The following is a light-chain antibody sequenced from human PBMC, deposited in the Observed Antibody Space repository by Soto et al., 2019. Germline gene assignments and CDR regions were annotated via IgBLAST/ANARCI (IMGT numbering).Light chain of an antibody. CDR2: GVS. Sequence: EIVLPQSPGTLSFSPGERATVSCRTSRSISSNYLAWYQQKPGQAPRRLIYGVSSRAAGIPDRFSGSGSGTDFTLTISRLEPEDFAVYYCQQYHTSPITFGQGTRLEIK. CDR3: QQYHTSPIT. J-gene: IGKJ5*01. CDR1: RSISSNY. V-gene: IGKV3-20*01.